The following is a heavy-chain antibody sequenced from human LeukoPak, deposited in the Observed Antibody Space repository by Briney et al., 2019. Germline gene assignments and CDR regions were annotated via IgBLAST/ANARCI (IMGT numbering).Heavy chain of an antibody. CDR2: ISSSSSYI. V-gene: IGHV3-21*01. Sequence: GGSLRLSCAASGFTFSSYSMNWVRQAPGKGLEWVSSISSSSSYIYYADSVKGRFTISRDNAKNSLYLQMNSLRAEDTAVYYCARDAGGYDILTGYYPRYYFDYWGQGTLVTVSS. J-gene: IGHJ4*02. CDR1: GFTFSSYS. D-gene: IGHD3-9*01. CDR3: ARDAGGYDILTGYYPRYYFDY.